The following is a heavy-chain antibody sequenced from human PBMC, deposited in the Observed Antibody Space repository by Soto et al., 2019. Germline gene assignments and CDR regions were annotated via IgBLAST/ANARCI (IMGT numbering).Heavy chain of an antibody. CDR3: TRDPLNYDFWSGYYGGYYYGMDV. J-gene: IGHJ6*02. Sequence: PGGSLRLSCTASGFTFGDYAMSWFRQAPGKGLEWVGFIRSKAYGGTTEYAASVKGRFTISRDDSKSIAYLQMNSLKTEDTAVYYCTRDPLNYDFWSGYYGGYYYGMDVWGQGTTVTVSS. V-gene: IGHV3-49*03. CDR1: GFTFGDYA. D-gene: IGHD3-3*01. CDR2: IRSKAYGGTT.